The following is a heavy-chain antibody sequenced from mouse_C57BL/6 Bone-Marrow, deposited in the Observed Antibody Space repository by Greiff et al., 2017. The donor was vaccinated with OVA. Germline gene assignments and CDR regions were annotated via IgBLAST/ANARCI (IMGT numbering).Heavy chain of an antibody. CDR3: ASYSKGWFDY. CDR2: INPNNGGT. CDR1: GYTFTDYN. V-gene: IGHV1-22*01. Sequence: EVQLQQSGPELVKPGASVKMSCKASGYTFTDYNMHWVKQSHGKSLEWIGYINPNNGGTSYNQKFKGKATLTVNKSSSTAYMELRSLTSEDSAVYYCASYSKGWFDYWGQGTLVTVSA. J-gene: IGHJ3*01. D-gene: IGHD2-5*01.